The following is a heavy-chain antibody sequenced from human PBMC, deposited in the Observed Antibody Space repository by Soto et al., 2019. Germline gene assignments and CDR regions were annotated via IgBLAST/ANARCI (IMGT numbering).Heavy chain of an antibody. J-gene: IGHJ6*02. CDR3: ARSQAYYYYAMDV. CDR1: GGTFCSYA. CDR2: IIPIFGTA. V-gene: IGHV1-69*01. Sequence: QMQLVQSGAEVKKHGSSVKVSCKASGGTFCSYAIRWVRQAPGQGLEWMGGIIPIFGTANYAQKFQGRVTSNADESTSTAYMQLSSLGSEDTAVYYCARSQAYYYYAMDVCGQGTTVTVSS.